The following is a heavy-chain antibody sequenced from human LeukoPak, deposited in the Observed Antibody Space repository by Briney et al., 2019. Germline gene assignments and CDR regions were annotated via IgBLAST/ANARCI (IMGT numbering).Heavy chain of an antibody. V-gene: IGHV1-24*01. CDR2: FDPEDGET. D-gene: IGHD2-2*01. CDR3: ATNYPHCSSTSRTAFDY. J-gene: IGHJ4*02. Sequence: GASVKVSCKVSGYTLTELSMHWVRQAPGKGLEWMGGFDPEDGETIYAQKFQGRVTMTEGTSTDTAYMELSSLRSEDTAVYYCATNYPHCSSTSRTAFDYWGQGTLVTVSS. CDR1: GYTLTELS.